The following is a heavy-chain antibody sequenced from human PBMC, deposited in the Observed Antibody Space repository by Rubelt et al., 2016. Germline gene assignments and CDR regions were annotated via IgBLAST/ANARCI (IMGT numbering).Heavy chain of an antibody. CDR2: INPSGST. CDR3: ARGDNRLAASGNWYFDL. D-gene: IGHD6-13*01. J-gene: IGHJ2*01. CDR1: VGSFSGHY. Sequence: QVQLHQWGAGLLKPSETLSLSCAVYVGSFSGHYWTWILQPPGQGLEWMGDINPSGSTNHNTSLTRRVLVSVDTSKKQFSLKLSAVTAADTAVYYCARGDNRLAASGNWYFDLWGRGTLVTVSS. V-gene: IGHV4-34*01.